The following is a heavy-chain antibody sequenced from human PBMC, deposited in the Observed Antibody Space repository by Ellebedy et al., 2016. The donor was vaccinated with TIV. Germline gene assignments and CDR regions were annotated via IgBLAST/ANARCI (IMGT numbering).Heavy chain of an antibody. Sequence: GGSLRLSCSASGFTFSSYAMHWVRQAPGKGLEYVSAISSNGGSTYYADSVKGRFTISRDNSKNTLYLHMSSLRAEDTAVYYWVKGGSIAARFAWFDYWGQGTLVTVSS. CDR3: VKGGSIAARFAWFDY. CDR2: ISSNGGST. CDR1: GFTFSSYA. V-gene: IGHV3-64D*06. D-gene: IGHD6-6*01. J-gene: IGHJ4*02.